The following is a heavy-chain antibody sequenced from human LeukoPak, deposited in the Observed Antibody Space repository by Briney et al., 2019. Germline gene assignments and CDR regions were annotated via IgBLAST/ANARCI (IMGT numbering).Heavy chain of an antibody. D-gene: IGHD1-1*01. CDR1: GFSFSSSV. V-gene: IGHV3-23*01. CDR3: SSKKSENDCFDY. J-gene: IGHJ4*02. Sequence: GGSLSLSCAASGFSFSSSVMGWVRQAPGQGLEWVTAISASGAATYYADPVKGRFFITRDNSKNKVSLQLYSLRADDTAVYYCSSKKSENDCFDYECQGNVV. CDR2: ISASGAAT.